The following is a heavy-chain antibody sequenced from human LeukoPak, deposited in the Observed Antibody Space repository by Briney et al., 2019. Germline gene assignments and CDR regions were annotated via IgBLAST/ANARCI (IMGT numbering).Heavy chain of an antibody. Sequence: GGSLRLSCAASGITVSTTYMTWVRQAPGKGLEWVSVIYSGGSTFYADSMKGRFTISRDNSKDTLYLQMNSLRVEDTAVYYCARTAYSSSWNFDYWGQGTLVTVSS. D-gene: IGHD6-13*01. CDR1: GITVSTTY. CDR3: ARTAYSSSWNFDY. J-gene: IGHJ4*02. CDR2: IYSGGST. V-gene: IGHV3-53*01.